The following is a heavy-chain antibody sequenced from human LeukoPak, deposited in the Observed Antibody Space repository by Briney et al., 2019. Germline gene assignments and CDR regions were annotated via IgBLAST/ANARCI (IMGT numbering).Heavy chain of an antibody. CDR1: GGSITGYY. J-gene: IGHJ3*02. D-gene: IGHD5-12*01. V-gene: IGHV4-59*01. Sequence: SETLSLTCTVSGGSITGYYQWIRQPPGKGLEWIGYTYHSGETNYNPSLKSRVTISVDMSKNQFSLKLSSVTAADTAVYYCARDGEGGYSGYDYAFDIWGQGTKVTVSS. CDR2: TYHSGET. CDR3: ARDGEGGYSGYDYAFDI.